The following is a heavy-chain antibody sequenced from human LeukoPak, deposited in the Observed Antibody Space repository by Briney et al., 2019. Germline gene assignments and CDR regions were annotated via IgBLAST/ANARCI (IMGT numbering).Heavy chain of an antibody. CDR2: ISYDGSNK. Sequence: GGSLRLSCAASGFTFSSYGMHWVRQAPGKGLEWVAVISYDGSNKYYADSVKGRFTISRDNSKNTLYLQMNSLRAEDTAVYYCANLLGDYVPFDYWGQGTLVTVSS. J-gene: IGHJ4*02. CDR3: ANLLGDYVPFDY. V-gene: IGHV3-30*18. D-gene: IGHD4-17*01. CDR1: GFTFSSYG.